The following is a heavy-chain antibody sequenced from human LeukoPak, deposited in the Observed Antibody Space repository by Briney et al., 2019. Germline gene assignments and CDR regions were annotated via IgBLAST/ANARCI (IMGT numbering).Heavy chain of an antibody. Sequence: GGSLRLSCAASGSTFSSYAMSWVRQAPGKGLEWVSAISGSGGSTYYADSVKGRFTISRDNSKNTLYLQMNSLRAEDTAVYYCAKSHIVVVVAATVDYWGRGTLVTVSS. D-gene: IGHD2-15*01. J-gene: IGHJ4*02. V-gene: IGHV3-23*01. CDR2: ISGSGGST. CDR1: GSTFSSYA. CDR3: AKSHIVVVVAATVDY.